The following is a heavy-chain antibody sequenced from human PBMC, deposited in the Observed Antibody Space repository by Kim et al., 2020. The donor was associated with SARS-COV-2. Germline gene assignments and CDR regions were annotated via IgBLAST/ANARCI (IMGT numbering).Heavy chain of an antibody. D-gene: IGHD1-1*01. Sequence: AGSVKGRCTMSRDDSKNTAYLQMNSLKTEDTAVYYCTNWNDEYYYGMDVWGQGTTVTVSS. CDR3: TNWNDEYYYGMDV. V-gene: IGHV3-73*01. J-gene: IGHJ6*02.